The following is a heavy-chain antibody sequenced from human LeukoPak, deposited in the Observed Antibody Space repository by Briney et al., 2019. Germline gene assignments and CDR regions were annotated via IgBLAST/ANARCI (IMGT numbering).Heavy chain of an antibody. Sequence: AGGSLRLSCTASGFTFSNYDMSWVRQAPGKGLEWVSAISGSGGSTYYADSVKGRFTISRDNSRNTLYLQMNSLRVDDTAVYYCARDLCWGCFDDWGQGNLVTVSS. D-gene: IGHD3-10*02. V-gene: IGHV3-23*01. CDR1: GFTFSNYD. CDR2: ISGSGGST. CDR3: ARDLCWGCFDD. J-gene: IGHJ4*02.